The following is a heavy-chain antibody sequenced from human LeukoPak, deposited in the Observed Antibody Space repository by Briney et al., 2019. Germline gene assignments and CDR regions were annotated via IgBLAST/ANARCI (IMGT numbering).Heavy chain of an antibody. V-gene: IGHV4-31*03. CDR2: IYYSGST. J-gene: IGHJ4*02. CDR1: GGSISSGGYS. D-gene: IGHD3-22*01. CDR3: ARGETVTMIALFDY. Sequence: SETLSLTCTVSGGSISSGGYSWSWIRQHPGKGLEWIGYIYYSGSTYYNPSLKSRVTISVDTSKNQFSLKLSSVTAADTAVYYCARGETVTMIALFDYWGQGTLVTVSS.